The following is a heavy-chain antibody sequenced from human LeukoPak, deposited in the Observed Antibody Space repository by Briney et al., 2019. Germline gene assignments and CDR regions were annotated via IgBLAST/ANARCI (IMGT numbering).Heavy chain of an antibody. Sequence: GGSLRLSCAASGFTFKTYTMHWVRQAPGMGLEWVSSISSSSSYIFYADSVKGRFTISRDNAKNSLYLQMSSLRAEDAAVYYCARVGAGEAPWGQGTLVTVSS. V-gene: IGHV3-21*01. D-gene: IGHD3-16*01. CDR2: ISSSSSYI. J-gene: IGHJ5*02. CDR3: ARVGAGEAP. CDR1: GFTFKTYT.